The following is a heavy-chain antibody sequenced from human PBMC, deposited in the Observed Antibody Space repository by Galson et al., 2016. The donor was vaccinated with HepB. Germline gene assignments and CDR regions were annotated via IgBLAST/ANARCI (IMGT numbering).Heavy chain of an antibody. J-gene: IGHJ5*02. D-gene: IGHD2-2*01. V-gene: IGHV4-34*01. CDR2: INHAGST. Sequence: ETLSLTCAVYGGSFSGYYGNWIRQPPGKGLEWIGEINHAGSTNYNPSLKSRVTILVDTSKNQFSLRLTSVTAADTAVYYCAIGVVPAARGMNRFDPWGQGTLVTVSS. CDR3: AIGVVPAARGMNRFDP. CDR1: GGSFSGYY.